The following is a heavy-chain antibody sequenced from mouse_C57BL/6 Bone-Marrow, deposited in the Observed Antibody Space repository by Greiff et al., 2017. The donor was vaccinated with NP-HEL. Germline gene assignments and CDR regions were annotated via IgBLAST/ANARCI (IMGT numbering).Heavy chain of an antibody. V-gene: IGHV1-81*01. CDR3: ARRGDYYGSGWFAY. Sequence: QVQLKQSGAELARPGASVKLSCKASGYTFTSYGISWVKQRPGQGLEWIGEIYPRSGNTYYNEKFKGKATLTADKSSSTAYMELRSLTSEDSAVYFCARRGDYYGSGWFAYWGQGTLVTVSA. CDR1: GYTFTSYG. D-gene: IGHD1-1*01. J-gene: IGHJ3*01. CDR2: IYPRSGNT.